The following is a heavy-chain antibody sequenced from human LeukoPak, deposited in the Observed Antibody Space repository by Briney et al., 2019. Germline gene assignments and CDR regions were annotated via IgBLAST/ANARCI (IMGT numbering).Heavy chain of an antibody. CDR3: AGAAGTIDSSGYYYASYFDY. J-gene: IGHJ4*02. D-gene: IGHD3-22*01. CDR2: INHSGST. V-gene: IGHV4-34*01. CDR1: GGSFSGYY. Sequence: SETLSLTCAAYGGSFSGYYWSWIRQPPGKGLEWIGEINHSGSTNYNPSLKSRVTISVDTSKNQFSLKLSSVTAADTAVYYCAGAAGTIDSSGYYYASYFDYWGQGTLVTVSS.